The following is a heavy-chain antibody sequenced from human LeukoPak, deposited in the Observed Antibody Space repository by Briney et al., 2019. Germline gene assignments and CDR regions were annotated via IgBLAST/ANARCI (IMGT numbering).Heavy chain of an antibody. J-gene: IGHJ4*02. CDR2: ISWNSGSI. D-gene: IGHD3-22*01. V-gene: IGHV3-9*01. CDR3: AKDNSYDSSGEIDY. CDR1: GFTFDDYA. Sequence: GESLRLSCAASGFTFDDYAMHWVRQAPGKGLEWVSGISWNSGSIGYADPVKGRFTISRDNAKNSLYLQMNSLRAEDTALYYCAKDNSYDSSGEIDYWGQGTLVTVSS.